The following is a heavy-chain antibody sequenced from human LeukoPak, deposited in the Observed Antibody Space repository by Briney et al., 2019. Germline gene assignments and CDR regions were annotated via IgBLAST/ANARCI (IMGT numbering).Heavy chain of an antibody. CDR2: IYSGGST. CDR1: GFTVSSNY. CDR3: ARDQSSGWPHYYYYGMDV. V-gene: IGHV3-53*01. J-gene: IGHJ6*02. Sequence: GGSLRLSCAASGFTVSSNYMSWVRRAPGKGLEWVSVIYSGGSTYYADSVKGRFTISRDNSKNTLYLQMNSLRAEDTAVYYCARDQSSGWPHYYYYGMDVWGQGTTVTVSS. D-gene: IGHD6-19*01.